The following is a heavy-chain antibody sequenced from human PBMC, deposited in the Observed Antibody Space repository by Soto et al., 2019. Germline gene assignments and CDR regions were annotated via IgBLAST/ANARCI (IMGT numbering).Heavy chain of an antibody. V-gene: IGHV3-21*01. J-gene: IGHJ6*02. Sequence: NPGGSLRLSCAASGFTFSSYSMNWVRQAPGKGLEWVSSISSSSSYIYYADSVKGRFTISRDNAKNSLYLQMNSLRAEDTAVYYCARDRAYGGVRVVVVAATALGMDVWGQGTTVTVSS. CDR1: GFTFSSYS. D-gene: IGHD2-15*01. CDR3: ARDRAYGGVRVVVVAATALGMDV. CDR2: ISSSSSYI.